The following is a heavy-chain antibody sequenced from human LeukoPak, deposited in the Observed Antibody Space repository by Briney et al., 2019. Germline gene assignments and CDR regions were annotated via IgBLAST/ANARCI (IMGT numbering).Heavy chain of an antibody. Sequence: SETLSLTCTLAGGSISSSSYYWGWLRQPPGKGLEWIGSIYYSGSTYYNPSLKSRVTISVDTSKNQFSLKLSSVTAADTAVYYCARGRSIGYWGQGTLVTVSS. D-gene: IGHD3-10*01. V-gene: IGHV4-39*07. CDR1: GGSISSSSYY. CDR2: IYYSGST. CDR3: ARGRSIGY. J-gene: IGHJ4*02.